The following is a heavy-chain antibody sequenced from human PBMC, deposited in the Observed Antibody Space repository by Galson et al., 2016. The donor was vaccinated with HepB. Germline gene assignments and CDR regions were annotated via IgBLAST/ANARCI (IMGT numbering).Heavy chain of an antibody. CDR1: GFTFSMYG. Sequence: SLRLSCAASGFTFSMYGMDWVRQAPGKGLEWVSAIRAGGESTSYADSVKGRFTISRDNSKDTLYLQMDNLRADVTAVYYCAKDIRPVKATLDYYFYAMDVWGSGTTVTVSS. V-gene: IGHV3-23*01. CDR3: AKDIRPVKATLDYYFYAMDV. D-gene: IGHD1-1*01. J-gene: IGHJ6*04. CDR2: IRAGGEST.